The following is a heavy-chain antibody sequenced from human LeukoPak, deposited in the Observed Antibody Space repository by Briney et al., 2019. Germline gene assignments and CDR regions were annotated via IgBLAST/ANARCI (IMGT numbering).Heavy chain of an antibody. J-gene: IGHJ4*02. CDR3: AKDTPYCSSTSCYFHYFDY. Sequence: PGGSLSPACAASGFTFSSYVMHWVRQAPGKGLEWVAVILYDENSKYYADSVKGRFTISRDNSKNTLYLQMNSLRAEDTAVYYCAKDTPYCSSTSCYFHYFDYWGQGTLVTVSS. V-gene: IGHV3-30*18. CDR2: ILYDENSK. CDR1: GFTFSSYV. D-gene: IGHD2-2*01.